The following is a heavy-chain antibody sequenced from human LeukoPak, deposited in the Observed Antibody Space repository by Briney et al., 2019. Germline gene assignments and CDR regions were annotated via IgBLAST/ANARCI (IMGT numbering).Heavy chain of an antibody. D-gene: IGHD3-10*01. J-gene: IGHJ6*03. CDR3: ARDSGRFGEKYYYFYYYMDV. Sequence: ASVRVSCKASGYTFTGYYMHWVRQAPGQGLEWMGRINPNSGGTNYAQKFQGRVTMTRDTSISTAYMELSRLRSDDTAVYYCARDSGRFGEKYYYFYYYMDVWGKGTTVTVSS. CDR2: INPNSGGT. V-gene: IGHV1-2*06. CDR1: GYTFTGYY.